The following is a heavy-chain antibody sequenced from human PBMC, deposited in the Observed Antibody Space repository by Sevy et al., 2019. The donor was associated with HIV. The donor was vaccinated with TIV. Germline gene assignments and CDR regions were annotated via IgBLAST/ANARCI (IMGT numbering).Heavy chain of an antibody. CDR2: IRYDGSNK. D-gene: IGHD2-8*01. V-gene: IGHV3-30*02. CDR1: GFTFSTYD. Sequence: GGSLRLSCVASGFTFSTYDMHWVRQAPGKGLEWVAYIRYDGSNKYYGHSVRGRFTISRDNSKSTQYVQLNSLRDEDTAVYYCARGRKTTQEWLEELDYYYGMDVWGQGTSVTVSS. CDR3: ARGRKTTQEWLEELDYYYGMDV. J-gene: IGHJ6*02.